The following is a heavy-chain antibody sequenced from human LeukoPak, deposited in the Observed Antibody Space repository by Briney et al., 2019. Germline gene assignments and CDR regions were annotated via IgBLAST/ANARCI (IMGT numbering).Heavy chain of an antibody. CDR2: SKSKTDGGTT. Sequence: GGSLRLSCAASGFTFSKAWMSWVRQAPGKGLEWVGRSKSKTDGGTTDYAAPVKGRFIVSRDDSKNTLYLQMNSLRTEDTAVYFCTKDIGYFDYWGRGTLVTVSS. CDR1: GFTFSKAW. V-gene: IGHV3-15*01. J-gene: IGHJ4*02. CDR3: TKDIGYFDY.